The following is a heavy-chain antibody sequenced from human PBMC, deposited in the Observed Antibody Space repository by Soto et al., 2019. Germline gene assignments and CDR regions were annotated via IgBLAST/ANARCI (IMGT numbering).Heavy chain of an antibody. J-gene: IGHJ4*02. Sequence: PSETLSLTCTVSGGSVSSGFYYWTWIRQSSGKGPEWIGYIYYSGTTSYNPSLKSRVTMSRDTSQNLFSLELNSVTAADTAVYYCARGRYSYGHFDFWGRGTLVTVSS. V-gene: IGHV4-61*01. CDR2: IYYSGTT. CDR1: GGSVSSGFYY. CDR3: ARGRYSYGHFDF. D-gene: IGHD5-18*01.